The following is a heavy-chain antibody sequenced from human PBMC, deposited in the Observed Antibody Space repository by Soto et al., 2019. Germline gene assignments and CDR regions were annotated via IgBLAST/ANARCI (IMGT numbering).Heavy chain of an antibody. CDR2: IHYSGST. Sequence: SETLSLTCTASGGSISSGGYYWSWMRQHPGKGLEWIGYIHYSGSTNYNPSLKSRVTISVDKSKNQFSLKLSSVTAADTAVYSCARTTYSSGTYAFDIWGQGTMVTVSS. D-gene: IGHD1-26*01. CDR1: GGSISSGGYY. CDR3: ARTTYSSGTYAFDI. V-gene: IGHV4-31*03. J-gene: IGHJ3*02.